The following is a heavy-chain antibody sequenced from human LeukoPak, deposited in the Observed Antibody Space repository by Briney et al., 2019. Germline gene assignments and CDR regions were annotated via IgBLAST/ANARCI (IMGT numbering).Heavy chain of an antibody. Sequence: GGSLRLSCAASGFTFSSYAMSWVRQAPGKGLEWVSAISGSGGSTYYADSVKGRFTISRDNSKNTLYLQVNSLRAEDTAVYYCAKDPKQTRGQKKNNFDYWGQGTLVTVSS. J-gene: IGHJ4*02. CDR1: GFTFSSYA. D-gene: IGHD3-10*01. CDR2: ISGSGGST. CDR3: AKDPKQTRGQKKNNFDY. V-gene: IGHV3-23*01.